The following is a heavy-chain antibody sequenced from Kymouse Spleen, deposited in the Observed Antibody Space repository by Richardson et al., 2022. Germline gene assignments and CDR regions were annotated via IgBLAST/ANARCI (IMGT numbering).Heavy chain of an antibody. Sequence: EVQLVESGGGVVRPGGSLRLSCAASGFTFDDYGMSWVRQAPGKGLEWVSGINWNGGSTGYADSVKGRFTISRDNAKNSLYLQMNSLRAEDTALYYCAREGKLELRPYYYYGMDVWGQGTTVTVSS. CDR1: GFTFDDYG. CDR3: AREGKLELRPYYYYGMDV. D-gene: IGHD1-7*01. J-gene: IGHJ6*02. V-gene: IGHV3-20*d01. CDR2: INWNGGST.